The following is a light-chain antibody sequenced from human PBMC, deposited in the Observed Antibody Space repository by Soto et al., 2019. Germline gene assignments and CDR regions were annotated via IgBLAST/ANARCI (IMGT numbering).Light chain of an antibody. V-gene: IGLV2-11*01. CDR1: SSDVGGYNY. Sequence: QSALTQPRSVSGSPGQSVTISCTGTSSDVGGYNYVSWYQQHPGKAPKLMIYDVSKRPSGVPDHFSGSKSGNTASLTISGLQVEDEADYSCCSYAASHPPYLVFGGGTNLPAL. J-gene: IGLJ2*01. CDR2: DVS. CDR3: CSYAASHPPYLV.